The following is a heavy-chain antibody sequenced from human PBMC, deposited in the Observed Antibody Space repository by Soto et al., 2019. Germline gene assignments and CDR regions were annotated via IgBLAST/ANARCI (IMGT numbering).Heavy chain of an antibody. CDR3: ARSLVVVAATPYFQH. V-gene: IGHV1-69*02. CDR1: GGTCSSYT. Sequence: QVQLVQSGAEVKKPGSSVKVSCKASGGTCSSYTISWVRQAPGQGLEWMGRIIPILGIANCAQKFQGRVTITADKSTSTAYMELSSLRSEDTAVYYCARSLVVVAATPYFQHWGQGTLVTVSS. J-gene: IGHJ1*01. D-gene: IGHD2-15*01. CDR2: IIPILGIA.